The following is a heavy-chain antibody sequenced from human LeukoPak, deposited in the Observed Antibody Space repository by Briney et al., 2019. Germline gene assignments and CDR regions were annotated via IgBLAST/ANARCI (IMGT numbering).Heavy chain of an antibody. D-gene: IGHD6-13*01. Sequence: ASVKVSCKASGYTFTGYYMHWVRQAPGQGLEWMGWINPNSGGTNYAQKFQGRVTMTRDTSISTAYMELSRLRSDDTAVYYCAAAAPRPPYYYYGMYVWGQGTTVTVSS. CDR1: GYTFTGYY. CDR2: INPNSGGT. V-gene: IGHV1-2*02. CDR3: AAAAPRPPYYYYGMYV. J-gene: IGHJ6*02.